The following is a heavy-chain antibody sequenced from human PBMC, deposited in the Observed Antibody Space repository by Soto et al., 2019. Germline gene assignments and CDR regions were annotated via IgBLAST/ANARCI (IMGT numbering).Heavy chain of an antibody. CDR3: ARGGHIVVVTAVSTPFDY. J-gene: IGHJ4*02. V-gene: IGHV4-34*01. D-gene: IGHD2-21*02. CDR1: GGSFSGYY. CDR2: INHSGST. Sequence: QVQLQQWGAGLLKPSETLSLTCAVYGGSFSGYYWSWIRQPPGKGLEWIGEINHSGSTNYNPSLKSRVTISVDTSKNQFSLKLSSVTAADTAVYYCARGGHIVVVTAVSTPFDYWGQETLVTVSS.